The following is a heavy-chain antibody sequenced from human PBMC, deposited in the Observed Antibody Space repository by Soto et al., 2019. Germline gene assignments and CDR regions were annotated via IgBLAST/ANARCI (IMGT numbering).Heavy chain of an antibody. D-gene: IGHD3-22*01. Sequence: VGSLRLSCAASGFTFSRYGMHLVVQAPGRGPEWVAVISYDGSNKYYVDSVKGRFTISRDNSKNTLYLQMNSLRAEDTAVYYCAKAAMIVVVMEGFFDYWGQGTLVTVSS. CDR2: ISYDGSNK. J-gene: IGHJ4*02. V-gene: IGHV3-30*18. CDR1: GFTFSRYG. CDR3: AKAAMIVVVMEGFFDY.